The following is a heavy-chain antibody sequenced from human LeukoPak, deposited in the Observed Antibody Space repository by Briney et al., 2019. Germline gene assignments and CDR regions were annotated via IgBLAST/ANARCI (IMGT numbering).Heavy chain of an antibody. CDR1: GYSISSGYY. V-gene: IGHV4-38-2*01. CDR2: IYYSGST. CDR3: ARPYDSSGYYRSPWFDP. Sequence: SETLSLTCAVSGYSISSGYYWGWIRQPPGKGLEWIGSIYYSGSTYYNPSLKSRVTISVDTSKNQFSLKLSSVTAADTAVYYCARPYDSSGYYRSPWFDPWGQGTLVTVSS. J-gene: IGHJ5*02. D-gene: IGHD3-22*01.